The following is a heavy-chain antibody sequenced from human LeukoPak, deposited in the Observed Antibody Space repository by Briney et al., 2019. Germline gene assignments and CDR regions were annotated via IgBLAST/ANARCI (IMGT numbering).Heavy chain of an antibody. V-gene: IGHV3-48*04. D-gene: IGHD2-2*01. J-gene: IGHJ5*02. CDR1: GFTFSSYS. Sequence: GGSLRLSCAASGFTFSSYSMNWVRQAPGKGLEWVSYISSSSSTIYYADSVKGRFTISRDNAKNSLYLQVNSLRAEDTAVYYCARAYDIVVVPAARRLNNWFGPWGQGTLVTVSS. CDR2: ISSSSSTI. CDR3: ARAYDIVVVPAARRLNNWFGP.